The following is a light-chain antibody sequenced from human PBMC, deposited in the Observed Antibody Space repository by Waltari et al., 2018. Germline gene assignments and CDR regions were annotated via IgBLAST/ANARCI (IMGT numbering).Light chain of an antibody. CDR2: ATS. CDR3: QQLDSYPVT. J-gene: IGKJ3*01. CDR1: QAIRSY. V-gene: IGKV1-9*01. Sequence: IQLTQSPSSLSASAGDRVTITCRASQAIRSYLAWYQQKPGKAPKVLIYATSTLQSGVPSRFSGSGSGTDFTLIISSLQPEDFATYYCQQLDSYPVTFGPGTKVDIK.